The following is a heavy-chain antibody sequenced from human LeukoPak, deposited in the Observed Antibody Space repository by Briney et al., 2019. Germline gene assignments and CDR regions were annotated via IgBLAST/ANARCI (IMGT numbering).Heavy chain of an antibody. Sequence: GASVKVSCKVSGYTLTELSMHWVRQAPGKGLEWMGGFDPEDGETIYAQKSQGRVTMTEDTSTDTAYMELSSLRSEDTAVYYCATDLLGYSGYPYWGQGTLVTVSS. V-gene: IGHV1-24*01. CDR3: ATDLLGYSGYPY. D-gene: IGHD5-12*01. CDR1: GYTLTELS. J-gene: IGHJ4*02. CDR2: FDPEDGET.